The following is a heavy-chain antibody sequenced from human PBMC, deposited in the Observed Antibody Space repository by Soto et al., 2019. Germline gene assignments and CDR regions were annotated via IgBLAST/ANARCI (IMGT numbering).Heavy chain of an antibody. CDR2: IYYSGST. V-gene: IGHV4-31*03. J-gene: IGHJ4*02. Sequence: QVQLQESGPGLVKPSQTLSLTCTVSVGSISSGGYYWSWIRQHPGKGLEWIGYIYYSGSTYYNPSHKTRVTISADTSKNQLSQKLGSVPAAGTAVYYSARNYYGAGSYCGYWGQGPLVAVSS. CDR1: VGSISSGGYY. CDR3: ARNYYGAGSYCGY. D-gene: IGHD3-10*01.